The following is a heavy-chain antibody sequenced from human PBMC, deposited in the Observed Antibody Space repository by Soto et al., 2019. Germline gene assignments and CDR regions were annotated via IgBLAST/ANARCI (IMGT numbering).Heavy chain of an antibody. J-gene: IGHJ5*02. CDR2: IIPIFGTA. CDR1: GGTFSSYA. CDR3: AREADRSGYYNWFDP. Sequence: QVQLVQSGAEVKKPGSSVKVSCKASGGTFSSYAISWVRQAPGQGLEWMGGIIPIFGTASYAQKFQGRVTITADESTGTAYMELSSLRSEDTAVYYCAREADRSGYYNWFDPWGQGTLVTVSS. D-gene: IGHD3-22*01. V-gene: IGHV1-69*12.